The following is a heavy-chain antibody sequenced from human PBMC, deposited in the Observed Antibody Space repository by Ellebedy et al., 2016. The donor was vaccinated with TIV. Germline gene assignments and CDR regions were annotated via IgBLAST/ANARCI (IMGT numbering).Heavy chain of an antibody. CDR1: GGSISSGTYY. D-gene: IGHD3-10*01. V-gene: IGHV4-39*01. CDR3: ARHIEAASPYGAYGY. Sequence: MPSETLSLTCTVSGGSISSGTYYWGWIRQPPGEGLEWIGMIYHTGGTYYNPSLRGRVAISVDTSKNKFSLELSSVTAADTAVYYCARHIEAASPYGAYGYWGQGTLVTVSS. J-gene: IGHJ4*02. CDR2: IYHTGGT.